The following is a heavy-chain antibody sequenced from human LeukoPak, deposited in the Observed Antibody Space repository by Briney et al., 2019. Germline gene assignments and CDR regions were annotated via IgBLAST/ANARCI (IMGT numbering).Heavy chain of an antibody. J-gene: IGHJ4*02. V-gene: IGHV3-30*04. Sequence: QTGGSLRLSCAASGFTFSSYAMYWVRQAPGKGLEWVAVISYDGSDKFYADSVKGRFTISRDNSKNTLYPQMNSLRAEDTAVYYCARRSGIAVAGAFDYWGQGTLVTVSS. CDR1: GFTFSSYA. CDR3: ARRSGIAVAGAFDY. CDR2: ISYDGSDK. D-gene: IGHD6-19*01.